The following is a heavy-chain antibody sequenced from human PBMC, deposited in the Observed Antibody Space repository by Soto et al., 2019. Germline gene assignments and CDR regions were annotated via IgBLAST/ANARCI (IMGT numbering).Heavy chain of an antibody. CDR2: IKEDGSEK. D-gene: IGHD1-26*01. CDR1: GFTFSTYW. CDR3: ARDKVVGPTTLDY. J-gene: IGHJ4*02. Sequence: GGSLRLSCVVSGFTFSTYWMSWVRQAPRKGLEWVANIKEDGSEKYYLDSVKGRFTIYRDNAKNSLYLQMNSLRAEDTAVYYCARDKVVGPTTLDYWGQGTLVTVSS. V-gene: IGHV3-7*03.